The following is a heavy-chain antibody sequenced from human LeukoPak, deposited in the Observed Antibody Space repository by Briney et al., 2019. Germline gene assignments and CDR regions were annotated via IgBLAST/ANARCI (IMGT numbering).Heavy chain of an antibody. CDR2: ISGSGTYI. CDR3: ARAYFYDTSGYYYGY. CDR1: GFTFNTYS. J-gene: IGHJ4*02. D-gene: IGHD3-22*01. V-gene: IGHV3-21*01. Sequence: PGGSLRLSCAASGFTFNTYSMTWVRQAPGEGLEWVSSISGSGTYIYYADSVKGRFTISRDNAKNSLYLQMNGLRAEDTAVYYCARAYFYDTSGYYYGYWGQGTLVTVSS.